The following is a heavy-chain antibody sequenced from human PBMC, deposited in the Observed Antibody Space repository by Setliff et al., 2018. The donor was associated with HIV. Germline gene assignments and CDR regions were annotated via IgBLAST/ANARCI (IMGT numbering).Heavy chain of an antibody. J-gene: IGHJ6*02. CDR1: GYTFTDYG. Sequence: SVKVSCKASGYTFTDYGISWVRQAPGQGLEWMGGIIPIFGTANYAQKFQGRVTITADESTSTAYMELSSLRSEDTAVYYCARRVYCSGGSCSWRDLRTYGMDVWGQGTTVTVSS. CDR3: ARRVYCSGGSCSWRDLRTYGMDV. CDR2: IIPIFGTA. D-gene: IGHD2-15*01. V-gene: IGHV1-69*13.